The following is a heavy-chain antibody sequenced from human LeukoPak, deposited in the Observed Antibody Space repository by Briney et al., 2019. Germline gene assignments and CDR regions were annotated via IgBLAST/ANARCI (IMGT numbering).Heavy chain of an antibody. J-gene: IGHJ4*02. V-gene: IGHV3-74*01. CDR3: VRDLGGRSGH. D-gene: IGHD1-26*01. Sequence: GVSLRLSCAASGFTFSSNWMHWVRQAPGKGLVRVSRINEDGSTTNYADSVKGRSTIFRDNAKNTLYLQMNSLRAEDTAVYYCVRDLGGRSGHWGQGTLVTVSS. CDR2: INEDGSTT. CDR1: GFTFSSNW.